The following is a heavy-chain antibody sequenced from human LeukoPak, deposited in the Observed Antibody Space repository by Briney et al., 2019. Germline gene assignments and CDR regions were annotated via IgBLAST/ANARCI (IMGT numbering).Heavy chain of an antibody. CDR2: IHSSGST. CDR3: ARGRYRNYYGSGSYFLGHDWFDP. J-gene: IGHJ5*02. V-gene: IGHV4-61*09. CDR1: GGSISSGSYC. D-gene: IGHD3-10*01. Sequence: TPSETLSLTCTVSGGSISSGSYCWSWIRQPAGKGLEWIGHIHSSGSTNYNPSLKSRVTMSVDTSKNQFSLKLSSVTAADTAVYYCARGRYRNYYGSGSYFLGHDWFDPWGQGTLVTDSS.